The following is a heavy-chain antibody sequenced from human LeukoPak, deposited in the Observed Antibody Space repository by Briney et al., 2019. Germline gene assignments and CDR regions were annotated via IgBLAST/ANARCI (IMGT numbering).Heavy chain of an antibody. CDR3: AKDWATMVRGADY. V-gene: IGHV3-23*01. Sequence: GGSLRLSCAASGFTFSSYAMSWVRQAPGKGLEWVSGISGSGGSTYYADSVKGRFTISRDNSKNTLYLQINSLRAEDTAVYYCAKDWATMVRGADYWGQGTLVTVSS. J-gene: IGHJ4*02. CDR2: ISGSGGST. D-gene: IGHD3-10*01. CDR1: GFTFSSYA.